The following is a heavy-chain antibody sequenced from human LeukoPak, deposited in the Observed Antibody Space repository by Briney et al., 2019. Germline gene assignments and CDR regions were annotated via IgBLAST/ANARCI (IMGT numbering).Heavy chain of an antibody. CDR3: ARTEESGYNYGYFGYYYYMDV. Sequence: SETLSLTCTVSGGSISSYYWSWIRQPPGKGLQWIGYIDHSGYTNYNRSLKSRVTISVDTSKNQVSLKLTSVTAADTAVYYCARTEESGYNYGYFGYYYYMDVWGKGTTVTVSS. CDR2: IDHSGYT. D-gene: IGHD5-18*01. V-gene: IGHV4-59*01. CDR1: GGSISSYY. J-gene: IGHJ6*03.